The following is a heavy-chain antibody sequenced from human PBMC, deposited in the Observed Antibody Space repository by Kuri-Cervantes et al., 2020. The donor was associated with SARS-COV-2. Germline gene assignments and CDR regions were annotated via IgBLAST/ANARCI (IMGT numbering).Heavy chain of an antibody. CDR3: ARRILSIAVAGRGNWFDP. CDR2: INHSGST. V-gene: IGHV4-34*01. D-gene: IGHD6-19*01. CDR1: GGSFNGDY. J-gene: IGHJ5*02. Sequence: SETLSLTCAVYGGSFNGDYWSWIRQPPGKGLEWIGEINHSGSTYYNPSLKSRVTISVDTSKNQFSLKLSSVTAADTAVYYCARRILSIAVAGRGNWFDPWGQGTLVTVSS.